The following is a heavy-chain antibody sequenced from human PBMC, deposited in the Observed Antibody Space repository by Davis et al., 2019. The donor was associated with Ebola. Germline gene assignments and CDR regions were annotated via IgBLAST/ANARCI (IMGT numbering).Heavy chain of an antibody. CDR2: ISSNSDTI. Sequence: GESLKISCVASGFPFGIYAMTWVRQAPGKGLEWLSYISSNSDTIYYADSVKGRFTISRDNAQNSLHLQMNSLRDDDTAVYYCARDPDYSTGGVAYDIFDVWGQGTVVVVSS. CDR3: ARDPDYSTGGVAYDIFDV. V-gene: IGHV3-48*02. D-gene: IGHD2-8*02. J-gene: IGHJ3*01. CDR1: GFPFGIYA.